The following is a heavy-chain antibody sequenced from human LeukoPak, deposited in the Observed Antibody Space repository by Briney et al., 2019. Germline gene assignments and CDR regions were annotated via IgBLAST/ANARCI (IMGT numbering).Heavy chain of an antibody. CDR2: IYYSGST. J-gene: IGHJ3*02. V-gene: IGHV4-59*12. CDR3: ATLSIVAYAFDI. CDR1: GGSISSYY. Sequence: SETLSLTCTVSGGSISSYYWSWIRQPPGKGLEWIGYIYYSGSTNYNPSLKRRVTISVDTSKNQFSLKLSSVTAADTAVYYCATLSIVAYAFDIWGQGTMVTVSS. D-gene: IGHD5-12*01.